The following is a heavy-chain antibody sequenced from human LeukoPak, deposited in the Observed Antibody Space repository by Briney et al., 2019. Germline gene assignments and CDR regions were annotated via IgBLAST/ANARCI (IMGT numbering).Heavy chain of an antibody. V-gene: IGHV3-23*01. CDR1: GFTFSSYA. CDR3: ANAYYYENSGPVDY. D-gene: IGHD3-22*01. CDR2: VTRSGGTT. Sequence: GGSLRLSCAASGFTFSSYAMSWVRQAPGKGLQWVSTVTRSGGTTYYADSVKGRFTISRDNSKNTLYLQMNSLRDEDTAVYYCANAYYYENSGPVDYWGQGTLVTASS. J-gene: IGHJ4*02.